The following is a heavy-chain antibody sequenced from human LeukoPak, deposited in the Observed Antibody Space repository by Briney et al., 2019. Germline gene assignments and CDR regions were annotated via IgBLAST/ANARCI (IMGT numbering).Heavy chain of an antibody. Sequence: GGSLRLSCAASGFTFSSYAMSWVRQAPGKGLEWVSAISGSGGSTYYADSVKGRFTISRDNSKNTLYLQMNSLRAEDTAVYYCAKAGGIAVAGTSGVGGLTVLDYWGQGTLVTVSS. D-gene: IGHD6-19*01. CDR2: ISGSGGST. V-gene: IGHV3-23*01. CDR1: GFTFSSYA. J-gene: IGHJ4*02. CDR3: AKAGGIAVAGTSGVGGLTVLDY.